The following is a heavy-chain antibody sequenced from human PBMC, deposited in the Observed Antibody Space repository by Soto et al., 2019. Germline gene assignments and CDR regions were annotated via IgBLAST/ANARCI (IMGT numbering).Heavy chain of an antibody. J-gene: IGHJ6*04. CDR3: ARDDVLCDGGRCYGVPLDV. Sequence: EVQLVESGGGLVQPGGSLRLSCAASGFTVSSKYMSWVRQAPGKGLEWVSLIQSGGPTYYADSVKGRFTISRDTSENTVHLQMDSLRAADTAVYYCARDDVLCDGGRCYGVPLDVWGKATTVTVSS. CDR2: IQSGGPT. D-gene: IGHD2-15*01. V-gene: IGHV3-66*01. CDR1: GFTVSSKY.